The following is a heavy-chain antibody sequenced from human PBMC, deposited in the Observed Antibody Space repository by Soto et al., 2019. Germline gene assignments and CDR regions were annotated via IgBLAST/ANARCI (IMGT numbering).Heavy chain of an antibody. CDR2: MNPGSGDT. CDR1: GYSFTNND. Sequence: GASVKVSCKASGYSFTNNDVTWVRQATGQGLEWMGWMNPGSGDTGYAQKFQGRVTMTRDISIATAYMELSSLRSDDTAIYYCARMATSGSLNWFDPWGQGTLVPVSS. V-gene: IGHV1-8*01. CDR3: ARMATSGSLNWFDP. J-gene: IGHJ5*02. D-gene: IGHD3-10*01.